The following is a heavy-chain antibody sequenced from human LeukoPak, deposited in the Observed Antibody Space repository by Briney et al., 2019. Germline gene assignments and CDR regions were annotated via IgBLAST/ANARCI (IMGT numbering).Heavy chain of an antibody. D-gene: IGHD3-22*01. CDR1: GYTFTGYY. V-gene: IGHV1-2*06. CDR2: INPNNGGT. Sequence: GASVKVSCKASGYTFTGYYIHWVRQAPGQGLEWMGRINPNNGGTNYAQKFQGRVTMTRDMSMNTAYMELSRLRSVDTAVYYCAGEDNSSGYRPFDIWGQGTMVTVPS. CDR3: AGEDNSSGYRPFDI. J-gene: IGHJ3*02.